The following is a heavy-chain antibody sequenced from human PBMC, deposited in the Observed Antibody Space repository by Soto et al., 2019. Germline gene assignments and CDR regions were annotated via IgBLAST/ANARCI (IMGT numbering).Heavy chain of an antibody. D-gene: IGHD2-21*01. CDR1: GYTFTSYA. V-gene: IGHV1-3*01. CDR3: ARVGATYFGGASCPPDGMAI. J-gene: IGHJ6*04. Sequence: ASVKVSCKASGYTFTSYAMHWVRQAPGQRLEWMGWINAGNGNTKYSQKFQGRVTITRDTSASTAYLELSSLRSEDTAVYYCARVGATYFGGASCPPDGMAIRAKRTTFPASS. CDR2: INAGNGNT.